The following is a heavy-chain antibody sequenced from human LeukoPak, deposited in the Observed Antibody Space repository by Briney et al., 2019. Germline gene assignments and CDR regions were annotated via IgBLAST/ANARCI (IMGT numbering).Heavy chain of an antibody. Sequence: SGGSLRLSCAASGFSFNTYWMTWVRQAPGKGLEWVGNIKPDATEKYYVDSVKGRFTISRDNPKNSLSLQMNTLRVEDTAIYYCARGRPSNGDLNYWGQGTLVTVSS. CDR2: IKPDATEK. CDR3: ARGRPSNGDLNY. D-gene: IGHD4-17*01. V-gene: IGHV3-7*01. J-gene: IGHJ4*02. CDR1: GFSFNTYW.